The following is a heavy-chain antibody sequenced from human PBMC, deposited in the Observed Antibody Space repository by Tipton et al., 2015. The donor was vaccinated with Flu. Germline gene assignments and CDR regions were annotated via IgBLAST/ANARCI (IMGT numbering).Heavy chain of an antibody. CDR3: AREGPYSSAWYGLDAFDI. CDR2: LCPGSP. CDR1: GGSIGSPYC. J-gene: IGHJ3*02. V-gene: IGHV4-38-2*02. D-gene: IGHD6-19*01. Sequence: TLSLTCSVSGGSIGSPYCGGWVRQSPGQGLAWIGNLCPGSPYYNSSLRSRATISLVTSKIQFSLRLTSVTAADTAVYYCAREGPYSSAWYGLDAFDIWGQGTMVTVSS.